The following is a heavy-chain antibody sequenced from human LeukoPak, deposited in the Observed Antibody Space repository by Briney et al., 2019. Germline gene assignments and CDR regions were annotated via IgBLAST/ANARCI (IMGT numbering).Heavy chain of an antibody. CDR1: GYSISSSYY. CDR3: ARVGVVAASIGY. Sequence: SETLSLTCTVSGYSISSSYYWGWIRQSPRKGLEWIGSIYHLGSTYYNPSLKSRVTISVDTSKNQFSLKLSSVTAADTAVYYCARVGVVAASIGYWGQGTLVTVSS. CDR2: IYHLGST. J-gene: IGHJ4*02. V-gene: IGHV4-38-2*02. D-gene: IGHD2-15*01.